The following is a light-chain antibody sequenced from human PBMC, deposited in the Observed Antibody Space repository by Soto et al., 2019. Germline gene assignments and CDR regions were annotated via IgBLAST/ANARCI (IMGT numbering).Light chain of an antibody. V-gene: IGLV2-23*03. J-gene: IGLJ1*01. CDR1: SSDVGSYNL. CDR3: CSYGAGSTFV. Sequence: QSALTQPASVSGSPGQSITISCTRTSSDVGSYNLVSWYQKHPDKAPKLLIYEGSKRPSGVSSRFSGSKSGNTASLTISGLQTEDEADYYCCSYGAGSTFVFGTGAKVTV. CDR2: EGS.